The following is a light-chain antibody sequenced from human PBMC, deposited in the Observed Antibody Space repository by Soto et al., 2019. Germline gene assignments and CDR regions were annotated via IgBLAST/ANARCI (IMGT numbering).Light chain of an antibody. J-gene: IGLJ3*02. CDR2: DVT. CDR1: NSDIGTYNY. CDR3: NSYTTSGPL. Sequence: QSALTQPASVSGSPGQSITISCTGTNSDIGTYNYFSWYQQHPDTVPKLIIFDVTNRPSGVSNRFSGSKSGNTASLTISGLQADDEADYYCNSYTTSGPLFGGGTKLTVL. V-gene: IGLV2-14*03.